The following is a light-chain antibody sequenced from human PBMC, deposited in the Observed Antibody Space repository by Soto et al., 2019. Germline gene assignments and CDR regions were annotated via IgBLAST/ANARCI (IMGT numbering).Light chain of an antibody. CDR3: CSYAGSYTFV. CDR1: NSNIGKNY. CDR2: DVS. J-gene: IGLJ1*01. Sequence: QSELTQPPSVSAAPGQEVTISCSGSNSNIGKNYVSWYQQIPGTAPKLMIYDVSKRPSGVPDRFSGSKSGNTASLTISGLQAEDEADYYCCSYAGSYTFVFGTGTKPPS. V-gene: IGLV2-11*01.